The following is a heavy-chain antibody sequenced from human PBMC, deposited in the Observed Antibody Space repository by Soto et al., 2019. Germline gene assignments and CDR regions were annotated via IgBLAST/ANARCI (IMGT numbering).Heavy chain of an antibody. CDR3: ARDYDDSAGGQKGS. Sequence: QVQLVQSGAEVKKPGASVKVSCKASGYTFTSYCISWVRQAPGQGLEWMGGIRAYNGNTNYAQKRQRRETMIADTTTSTASMEVRSLNSDDRAVYFFARDYDDSAGGQKGSWGQGTLVTVS. J-gene: IGHJ5*02. D-gene: IGHD3-22*01. CDR2: IRAYNGNT. V-gene: IGHV1-18*04. CDR1: GYTFTSYC.